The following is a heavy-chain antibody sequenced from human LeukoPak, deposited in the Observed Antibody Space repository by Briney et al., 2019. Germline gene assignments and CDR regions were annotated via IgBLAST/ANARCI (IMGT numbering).Heavy chain of an antibody. CDR1: GFTFSSYG. V-gene: IGHV3-30*18. J-gene: IGHJ4*02. Sequence: GGSLGLSCGASGFTFSSYGMHWVRQAPGKGLEWVAVISYDGSNKYYADSVKGRFTISRDNSKNTLYLQMNSLRAEDTAVYYCAKDVLRHLRATVIPDWGQGTLVTVSS. CDR2: ISYDGSNK. D-gene: IGHD3-22*01. CDR3: AKDVLRHLRATVIPD.